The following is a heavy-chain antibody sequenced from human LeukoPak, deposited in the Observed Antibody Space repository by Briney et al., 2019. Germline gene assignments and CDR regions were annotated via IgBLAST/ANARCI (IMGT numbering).Heavy chain of an antibody. CDR3: ARGARGVSGYYSDF. D-gene: IGHD3-10*01. Sequence: GGSLRLSCAASGFTFDDYGMSWVRQAPGKGLEWVSGINWNGGSTGYADSVKGRFTISRDNAKNSLYLQMNSLRAEDTALYYCARGARGVSGYYSDFWGQGTLVIFSS. J-gene: IGHJ4*02. CDR2: INWNGGST. V-gene: IGHV3-20*04. CDR1: GFTFDDYG.